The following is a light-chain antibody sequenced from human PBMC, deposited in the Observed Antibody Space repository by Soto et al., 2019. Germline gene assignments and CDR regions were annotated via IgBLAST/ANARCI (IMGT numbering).Light chain of an antibody. CDR2: DIF. CDR1: QSVGSD. V-gene: IGKV3D-15*01. Sequence: EIVMTQYPATLSVSPGERTTFSCRSSQSVGSDLAWYQQKPGQAPRLVIYDIFTRATGVPTRFSGSGLGTEFTFTISSLQSEDFAVYYCQQYNNWPPITFGQGTRLEIK. CDR3: QQYNNWPPIT. J-gene: IGKJ5*01.